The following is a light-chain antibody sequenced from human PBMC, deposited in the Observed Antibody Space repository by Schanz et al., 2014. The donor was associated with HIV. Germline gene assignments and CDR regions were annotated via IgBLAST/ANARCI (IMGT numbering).Light chain of an antibody. V-gene: IGLV1-44*01. Sequence: QSVLTQPPSASGTPGQRVTISCSVSSSNTGSNAVNWYHQLPGTAPKLVIYNTFHRPSGVPDRFSGSQSGTSASLAISGLQSEDEADFYCATWDDSLDGWVFGGGTKLTVL. CDR2: NTF. CDR1: SSNTGSNA. CDR3: ATWDDSLDGWV. J-gene: IGLJ3*02.